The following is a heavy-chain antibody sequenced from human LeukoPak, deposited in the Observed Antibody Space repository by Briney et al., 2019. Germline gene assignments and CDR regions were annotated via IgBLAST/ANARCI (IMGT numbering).Heavy chain of an antibody. CDR3: ARGSGGEATY. V-gene: IGHV4-59*01. D-gene: IGHD3-16*01. J-gene: IGHJ4*02. Sequence: SETLSLTCTVSGGSISSYYWSWLRQPPGKGLEWVGYIYYSGSTNYNPSLKSRVTISVDTSKNQFSLKLSSVTAADTAGYYCARGSGGEATYWGQGTLVTVSS. CDR2: IYYSGST. CDR1: GGSISSYY.